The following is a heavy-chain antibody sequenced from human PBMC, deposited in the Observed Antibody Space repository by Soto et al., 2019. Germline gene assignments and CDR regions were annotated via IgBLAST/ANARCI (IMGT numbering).Heavy chain of an antibody. D-gene: IGHD2-21*01. J-gene: IGHJ4*02. CDR3: GRKGGDGYHIDY. CDR1: GYAFSNYW. V-gene: IGHV5-10-1*01. CDR2: IDPTDSFT. Sequence: GESLKISCEGSGYAFSNYWINWVRQVSGKGLEWMGRIDPTDSFTNYSPSFQGHVTFSVDKSTSTAYVQWSSLKASDTAMYYCGRKGGDGYHIDYWGQGPLVTVSS.